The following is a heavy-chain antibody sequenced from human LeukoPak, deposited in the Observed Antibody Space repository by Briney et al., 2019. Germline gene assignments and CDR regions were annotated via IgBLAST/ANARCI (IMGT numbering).Heavy chain of an antibody. CDR2: IYYSGST. J-gene: IGHJ4*02. Sequence: PSETLSLTCTVSGGSISSSSYYWGWIRQPPGKGLEWIGSIYYSGSTYYNPSLKSRVTISVDTSKNQFSLKLSSVTAADTAVYYCASGRTYYYDSSAPYYFDYWGQGTLLTVSS. D-gene: IGHD3-22*01. CDR1: GGSISSSSYY. V-gene: IGHV4-39*01. CDR3: ASGRTYYYDSSAPYYFDY.